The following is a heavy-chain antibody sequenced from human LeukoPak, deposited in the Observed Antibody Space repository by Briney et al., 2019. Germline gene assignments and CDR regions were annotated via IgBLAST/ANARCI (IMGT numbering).Heavy chain of an antibody. V-gene: IGHV3-23*01. D-gene: IGHD3-3*01. J-gene: IGHJ4*02. CDR1: EFTFSSYA. CDR2: ISGSGGST. CDR3: TTEGNVGFLEWLYGY. Sequence: PGGSLRLSCAASEFTFSSYAMSWVRQAPGKGLEWVSAISGSGGSTYYADSVKGRFTISRDNSKNTLYLQMNSLKTEDTAVYYCTTEGNVGFLEWLYGYWGQGTLVTVSS.